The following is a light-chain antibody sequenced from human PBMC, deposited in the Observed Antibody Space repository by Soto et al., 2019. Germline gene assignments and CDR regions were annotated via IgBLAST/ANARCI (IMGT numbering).Light chain of an antibody. V-gene: IGKV3-20*01. CDR3: QQYGSSSWT. J-gene: IGKJ1*01. CDR2: GAS. CDR1: QSISSNY. Sequence: EVVLTQSPGTLSLSPGKRATLSCRASQSISSNYLAWYQQRPGQAPRLLIYGASSRATGIPDRFSGSGSGTEFTLTISRLEPEDFAVYYCQQYGSSSWTFGQGTKVDI.